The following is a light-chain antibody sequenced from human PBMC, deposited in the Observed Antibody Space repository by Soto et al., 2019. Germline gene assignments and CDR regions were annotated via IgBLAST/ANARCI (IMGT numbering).Light chain of an antibody. CDR2: GAF. Sequence: DIVMTQSPVTLSVSPGERATLSCRASQSVSSKLAWYQQKPGQAPSLLIYGAFTRATGIPARFSGTGSGTEFTLTISSLQSEDFALYYCQQYNDWPLTFGQGTKVDI. V-gene: IGKV3-15*01. CDR3: QQYNDWPLT. CDR1: QSVSSK. J-gene: IGKJ1*01.